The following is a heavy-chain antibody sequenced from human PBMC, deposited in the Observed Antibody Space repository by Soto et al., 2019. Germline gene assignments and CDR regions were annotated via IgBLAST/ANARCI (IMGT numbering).Heavy chain of an antibody. D-gene: IGHD6-13*01. CDR1: GYXFTSYW. V-gene: IGHV5-51*01. CDR2: IYPGDSDT. Sequence: EXLKIYIKCSGYXFTSYWIVWVRQMTGKGLEWMGIIYPGDSDTRYSPSFQGQVTISDDKSIITAYLQWSSLKASATAMYYCARHQYSSSFNSAYYYGMDVWGQGTTVTVSS. CDR3: ARHQYSSSFNSAYYYGMDV. J-gene: IGHJ6*02.